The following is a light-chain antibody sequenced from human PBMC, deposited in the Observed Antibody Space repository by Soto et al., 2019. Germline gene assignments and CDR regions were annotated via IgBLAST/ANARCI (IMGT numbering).Light chain of an antibody. CDR3: QQRSNWPLT. CDR2: DAS. CDR1: QSVSSY. J-gene: IGKJ4*01. Sequence: EIVLTQSPATPSLSPGERATLSCRASQSVSSYLAWYQQKPGQAPRLLIYDASNRATGIPARFSGSGSGTDFTLTISSLKPEDFAVYYCQQRSNWPLTFGGGTRVEIK. V-gene: IGKV3-11*01.